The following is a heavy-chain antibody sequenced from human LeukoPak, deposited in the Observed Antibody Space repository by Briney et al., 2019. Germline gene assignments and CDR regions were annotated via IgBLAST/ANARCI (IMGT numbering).Heavy chain of an antibody. Sequence: KSGGSLRLSCAASGFTFSSYSMNWVRQAPGKGLEWVSSISSSSSYIYYADSVKGRFTISRDNAKNSLYLQMNSLRAEDTAVYYCARGLSGRYDFWSGSLYYFDYWGQGTLVTVSS. D-gene: IGHD3-3*01. V-gene: IGHV3-21*01. CDR1: GFTFSSYS. CDR3: ARGLSGRYDFWSGSLYYFDY. CDR2: ISSSSSYI. J-gene: IGHJ4*02.